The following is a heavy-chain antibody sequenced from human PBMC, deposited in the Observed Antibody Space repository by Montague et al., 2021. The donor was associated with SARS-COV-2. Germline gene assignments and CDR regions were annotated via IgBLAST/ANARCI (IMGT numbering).Heavy chain of an antibody. D-gene: IGHD3-22*01. V-gene: IGHV4-4*02. Sequence: SETLSLTCAVSGGSISSSNWWSWVRQPPGKGLEWIGEIYHSGSTNYNPSLKSRVTISVDKSKNQFSLELSSVTAADTAVYYCARGGGSGYRYYFDYWGQGSLVTVSS. CDR2: IYHSGST. CDR1: GGSISSSNW. J-gene: IGHJ4*02. CDR3: ARGGGSGYRYYFDY.